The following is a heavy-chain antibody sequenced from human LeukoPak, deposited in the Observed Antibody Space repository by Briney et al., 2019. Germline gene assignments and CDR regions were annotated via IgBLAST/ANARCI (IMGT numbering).Heavy chain of an antibody. CDR3: ARDPYDTRWYVSCSDN. D-gene: IGHD6-13*01. CDR1: GFTFSDFH. J-gene: IGHJ4*02. V-gene: IGHV3-11*01. CDR2: ISTSGNTI. Sequence: GGPLRLSCAASGFTFSDFHMSWIRQAPGKGLEWVSYISTSGNTIYYADSVKGRFTISRDNAKNSLYLQMNSLRADDTAVYYCARDPYDTRWYVSCSDNWGQGTLVAVSS.